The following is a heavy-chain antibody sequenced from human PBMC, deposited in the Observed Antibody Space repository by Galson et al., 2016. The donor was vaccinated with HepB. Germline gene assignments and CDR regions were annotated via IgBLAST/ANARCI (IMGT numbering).Heavy chain of an antibody. D-gene: IGHD6-19*01. J-gene: IGHJ4*02. Sequence: SVKVSCKASGYTFTGYYMQWVRQAPGQGLEWLGWIHPNSGGTKYAHKFQGWVTMTRDTSISTAYMDLRRLRSDDMAVYYCVRGSVAVPGLFDYWGQGTLVTVSS. CDR2: IHPNSGGT. CDR1: GYTFTGYY. CDR3: VRGSVAVPGLFDY. V-gene: IGHV1-2*04.